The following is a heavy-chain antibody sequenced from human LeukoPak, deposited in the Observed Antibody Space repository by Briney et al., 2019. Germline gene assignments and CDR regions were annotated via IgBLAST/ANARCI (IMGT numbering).Heavy chain of an antibody. Sequence: ASVKVSCKASGYTFIGYYIHWVRQAPGRGLEWMGWINPNNGGTNYNYAQKFQGRVTMTRDTSISTVYMELSRLRSDDTAVYYCASSVVVTAMYYFDYWGQGTLVTVSS. CDR1: GYTFIGYY. J-gene: IGHJ4*02. V-gene: IGHV1-2*02. CDR3: ASSVVVTAMYYFDY. D-gene: IGHD2-21*02. CDR2: INPNNGGT.